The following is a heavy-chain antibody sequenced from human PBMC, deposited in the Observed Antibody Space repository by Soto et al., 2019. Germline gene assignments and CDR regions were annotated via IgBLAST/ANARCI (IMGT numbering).Heavy chain of an antibody. J-gene: IGHJ4*02. CDR3: ARAVSSATYYDCIGY. D-gene: IGHD1-26*01. V-gene: IGHV3-33*01. CDR1: GFDISTYG. CDR2: IWYDGSNQ. Sequence: GGSLRLSCEASGFDISTYGLHWVRQAPGKGLEWLAFIWYDGSNQHYAASVKGRFTISRDNSRNTLYLQMNNLRADDTAVYFCARAVSSATYYDCIGYWGRGTLVTVSS.